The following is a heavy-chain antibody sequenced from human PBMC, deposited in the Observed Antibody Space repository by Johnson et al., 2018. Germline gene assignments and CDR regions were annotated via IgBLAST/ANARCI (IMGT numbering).Heavy chain of an antibody. CDR3: ARDDLLVGAEYNYDYGMDV. D-gene: IGHD1-26*01. CDR2: ISSSSSTI. Sequence: VQLVQSGGGLVQPGGSLRLSCAASGFSFTSYSMNWVRQAQGKGLEWVSYISSSSSTIYYVDSVKGRFTISRDNVKNSLYLQMNSLRGEDTAVYYCARDDLLVGAEYNYDYGMDVWGQGTTVTVSS. V-gene: IGHV3-48*04. CDR1: GFSFTSYS. J-gene: IGHJ6*02.